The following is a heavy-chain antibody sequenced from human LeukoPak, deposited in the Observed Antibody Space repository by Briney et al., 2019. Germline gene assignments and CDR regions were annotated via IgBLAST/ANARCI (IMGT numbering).Heavy chain of an antibody. Sequence: GESLRLSCKGSGYTSASYWIGWVRQMPGKGLEWMGIIYPGDSDTRYSPSFQGQVTISADKSISTAYLQWSSLKASDTGIYYCARGYGSGSYSYFDYWGQGALVTVSS. CDR3: ARGYGSGSYSYFDY. CDR1: GYTSASYW. CDR2: IYPGDSDT. D-gene: IGHD3-10*01. V-gene: IGHV5-51*01. J-gene: IGHJ4*02.